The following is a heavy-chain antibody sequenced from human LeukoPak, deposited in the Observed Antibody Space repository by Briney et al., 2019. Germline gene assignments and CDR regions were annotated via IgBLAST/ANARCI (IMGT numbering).Heavy chain of an antibody. CDR3: ARDRTYYDFWSGYWDDY. CDR2: ISSSGSTI. V-gene: IGHV3-11*01. Sequence: GGSLRLSCAASGFTFSDYYMSWIRQAPGKGLEWVSYISSSGSTIYYADSVKGRFTISRDNAKNSLCLQMNSLRAEDTAVYYCARDRTYYDFWSGYWDDYWGQGTLVTVSS. J-gene: IGHJ4*02. CDR1: GFTFSDYY. D-gene: IGHD3-3*01.